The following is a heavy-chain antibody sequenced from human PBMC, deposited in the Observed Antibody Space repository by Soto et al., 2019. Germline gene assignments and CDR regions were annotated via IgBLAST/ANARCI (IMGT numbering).Heavy chain of an antibody. V-gene: IGHV3-30-3*01. J-gene: IGHJ4*02. CDR3: ARDRVYYYDNSGYYNFDY. D-gene: IGHD3-22*01. CDR1: GFTFSNYA. Sequence: QVQLVESGGGLVQPGRSLIVSCAASGFTFSNYAMHWVRHAPGKWLEWVAVVSYDGSKQFYADSVEGRFTISRDSSKITMYLHMDNLRDEDTAVYYFARDRVYYYDNSGYYNFDYWGQVTLVTVSS. CDR2: VSYDGSKQ.